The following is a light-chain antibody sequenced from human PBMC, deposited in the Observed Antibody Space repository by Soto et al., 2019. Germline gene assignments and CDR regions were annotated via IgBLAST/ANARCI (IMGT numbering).Light chain of an antibody. V-gene: IGKV1-5*03. J-gene: IGKJ1*01. CDR2: TAS. Sequence: DIQMTESTSTLPVSVVDRLTITRLASQTISSRLAWYQQKPGKASKLLIYTASTLKSGVPSRFSGSGSGTEFTLTISSLQPDDFATYYCQNYNSYSEAFGQGNRGDIK. CDR1: QTISSR. CDR3: QNYNSYSEA.